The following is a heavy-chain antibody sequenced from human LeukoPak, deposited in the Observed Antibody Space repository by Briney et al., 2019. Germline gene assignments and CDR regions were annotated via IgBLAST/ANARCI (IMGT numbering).Heavy chain of an antibody. CDR3: ARVPLHDRNDYYYPH. V-gene: IGHV1-69*05. CDR2: IIPIFGTA. CDR1: GGTFSSYA. J-gene: IGHJ1*01. Sequence: SVKVSCKASGGTFSSYAISWVRQAPGQGLEWMGGIIPIFGTANYAQKFQGRVTITRDTSASTAYMELSSLRSEDTAVYYCARVPLHDRNDYYYPHWGQGTVVTVSS. D-gene: IGHD3-22*01.